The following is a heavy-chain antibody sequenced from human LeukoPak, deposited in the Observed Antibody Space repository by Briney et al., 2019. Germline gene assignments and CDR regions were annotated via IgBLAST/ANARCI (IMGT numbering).Heavy chain of an antibody. Sequence: GGSLRLSCAASGFTFSSYAMHWVRQAPGKGLEYVSAISSNGGSTYYADSVKGRFTISRDNSKNTLYLQTGSLRAEDMAVYYCASLGIGRWGQGTLVTVSS. CDR2: ISSNGGST. D-gene: IGHD7-27*01. CDR3: ASLGIGR. J-gene: IGHJ4*02. CDR1: GFTFSSYA. V-gene: IGHV3-64*02.